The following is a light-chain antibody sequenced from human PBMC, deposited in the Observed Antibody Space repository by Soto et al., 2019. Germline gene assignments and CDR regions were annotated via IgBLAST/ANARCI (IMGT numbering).Light chain of an antibody. CDR3: QQYASSPIT. J-gene: IGKJ4*01. V-gene: IGKV3-20*01. CDR2: GTS. CDR1: QTFGSNF. Sequence: EIVLTQSPGTLSLSPGERATLSCRASQTFGSNFLARYQQKPGQAPRLLIYGTSSSATGVPDRFSGSGSGADFTLTISRLEPEDSAVYFCQQYASSPITFGGGTKVEIK.